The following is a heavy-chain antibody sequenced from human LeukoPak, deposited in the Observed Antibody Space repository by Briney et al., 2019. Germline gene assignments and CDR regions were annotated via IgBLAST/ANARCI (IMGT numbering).Heavy chain of an antibody. Sequence: GESLKISCKGSGYSFTSYWIGWVRQMPGKGLEWMGIIYPGDSDTRYSPSFQGQVTISADKSISTAYLQWSSLKASDTAMYYCARLKPAGKYYCDSSGYLPYWGQGTLVTVSS. V-gene: IGHV5-51*01. CDR2: IYPGDSDT. J-gene: IGHJ4*02. CDR1: GYSFTSYW. D-gene: IGHD3-22*01. CDR3: ARLKPAGKYYCDSSGYLPY.